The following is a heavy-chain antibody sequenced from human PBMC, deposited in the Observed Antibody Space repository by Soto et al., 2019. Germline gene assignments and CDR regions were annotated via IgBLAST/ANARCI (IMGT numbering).Heavy chain of an antibody. Sequence: ASGKVSCKASGYTFPRYTMNWVRQAPGQRLEWMGWINPDNGNTKSSQKFQDRVIITRDTSASTAYMDLSSLRSEDTAVYYCARGIATGQLDPWGQGTLVTVSS. CDR3: ARGIATGQLDP. J-gene: IGHJ5*02. CDR1: GYTFPRYT. CDR2: INPDNGNT. D-gene: IGHD2-15*01. V-gene: IGHV1-3*01.